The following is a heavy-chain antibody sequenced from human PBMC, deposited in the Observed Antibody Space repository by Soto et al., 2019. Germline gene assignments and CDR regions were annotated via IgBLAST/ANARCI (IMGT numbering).Heavy chain of an antibody. CDR1: GYSFTSYW. V-gene: IGHV5-10-1*01. CDR3: ARHGTAYCGGDCLLIDY. D-gene: IGHD2-21*02. CDR2: IDPSDSYT. J-gene: IGHJ4*02. Sequence: PGESLKISCKGSGYSFTSYWISWVRQMPGKGLEWMGRIDPSDSYTNYSPSFQGHVTISADKSISTAYLQWSSLKASDTAMYYCARHGTAYCGGDCLLIDYWGQGTLVTVSS.